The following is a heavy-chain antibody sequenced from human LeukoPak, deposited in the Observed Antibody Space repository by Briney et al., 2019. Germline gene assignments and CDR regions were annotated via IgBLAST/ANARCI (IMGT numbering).Heavy chain of an antibody. CDR1: GFTVSNNY. V-gene: IGHV3-66*01. CDR2: IYSGGST. D-gene: IGHD5-18*01. Sequence: GGSLRLSCAASGFTVSNNYMRWVRQAPGKGLEWVSLIYSGGSTYYADSVKGRFIISRDNSKNTLYLQMNSLRAEDTAVYYCSRDPRDTAMVNWGQGTLVTVSS. J-gene: IGHJ4*02. CDR3: SRDPRDTAMVN.